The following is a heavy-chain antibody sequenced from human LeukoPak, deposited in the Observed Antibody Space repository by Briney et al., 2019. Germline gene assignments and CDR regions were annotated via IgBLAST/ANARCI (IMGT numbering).Heavy chain of an antibody. Sequence: GESLKISCQGSGYTFTSYWIGWVRQMPVKGLEWMGSIYPGDSDTKYSPSFRGQVTISVDKSTNTAYLQWKSLKASDTAMYYCARGEVVRGVSWFDSWGQGALVTVSS. D-gene: IGHD2-21*01. CDR1: GYTFTSYW. CDR3: ARGEVVRGVSWFDS. V-gene: IGHV5-51*01. CDR2: IYPGDSDT. J-gene: IGHJ5*01.